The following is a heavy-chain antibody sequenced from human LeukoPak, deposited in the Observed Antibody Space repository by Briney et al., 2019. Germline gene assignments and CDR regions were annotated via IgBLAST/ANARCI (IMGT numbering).Heavy chain of an antibody. Sequence: PGGSLRLSCAASGFTLSSYGMHWVRQAPGKGLEWVAVISYDGSNKYYADYVKGRFTISRDNSKNTLYLQMNSLRAEDTAVYYCAKLPLGVVIIGMRNYYYYGMDVWGQGTTVTVSS. CDR1: GFTLSSYG. J-gene: IGHJ6*02. CDR3: AKLPLGVVIIGMRNYYYYGMDV. V-gene: IGHV3-30*18. D-gene: IGHD3-3*01. CDR2: ISYDGSNK.